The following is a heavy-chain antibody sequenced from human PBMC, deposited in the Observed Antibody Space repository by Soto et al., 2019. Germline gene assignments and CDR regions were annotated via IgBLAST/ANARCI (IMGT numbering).Heavy chain of an antibody. CDR2: IYYNGGTT. CDR1: DGCISSYF. CDR3: ARVVPSGYSDY. J-gene: IGHJ4*02. V-gene: IGHV4-59*01. Sequence: SETLSLTCTVSDGCISSYFWSWIRQPPGKGLEWIGYIYYNGGTTRYSPSLKSRVTISVDTSKNHFSLNLRSVSAADTAVYYCARVVPSGYSDYWGQGTLVT. D-gene: IGHD5-12*01.